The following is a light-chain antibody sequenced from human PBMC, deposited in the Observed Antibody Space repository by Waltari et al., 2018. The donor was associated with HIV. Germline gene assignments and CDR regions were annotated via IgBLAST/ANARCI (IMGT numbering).Light chain of an antibody. Sequence: DIQMTQSPSSLSASVGDRVTITCRASPHIGAYFNWSHQKPGKAPQLLISGASSLQSGVPSRFRGSGSGTEFTLTISSLQPEDFATYFCQQSHNIPLTFGQGTKVEVK. CDR2: GAS. CDR3: QQSHNIPLT. V-gene: IGKV1-39*01. CDR1: PHIGAY. J-gene: IGKJ1*01.